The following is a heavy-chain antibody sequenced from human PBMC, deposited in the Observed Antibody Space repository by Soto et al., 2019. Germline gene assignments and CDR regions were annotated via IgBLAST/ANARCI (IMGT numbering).Heavy chain of an antibody. J-gene: IGHJ4*02. CDR3: ARGLDSSGWYYYFDY. CDR1: GGSISSYY. D-gene: IGHD6-19*01. CDR2: IYYSGST. V-gene: IGHV4-59*01. Sequence: SETLSLTCTVSGGSISSYYWSWIRQPPGKGLEWIGYIYYSGSTNYNPSLKSRVTISVDTSKNQSSLKLSSVTAADTAVYYCARGLDSSGWYYYFDYWGQGTLVTVSS.